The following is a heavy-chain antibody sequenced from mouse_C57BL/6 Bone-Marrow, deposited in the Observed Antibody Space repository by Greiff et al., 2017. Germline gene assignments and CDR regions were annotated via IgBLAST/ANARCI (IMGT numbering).Heavy chain of an antibody. CDR2: ISYDGSN. CDR3: ASGYYVLPVDY. J-gene: IGHJ2*01. V-gene: IGHV3-6*01. Sequence: EVKVEESGPGLVKPSQSLSLTCSVTGYSITSGYYWNWIRQFPGNKLEWMGYISYDGSNNYNPSLKNRISIIRDTSKYQFFLKLNSVTTEDTATYYCASGYYVLPVDYWGQGTTLTVSS. CDR1: GYSITSGYY. D-gene: IGHD2-3*01.